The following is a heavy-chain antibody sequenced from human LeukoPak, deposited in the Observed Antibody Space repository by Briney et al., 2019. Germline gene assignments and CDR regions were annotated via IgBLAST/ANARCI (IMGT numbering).Heavy chain of an antibody. V-gene: IGHV3-7*01. J-gene: IGHJ4*02. CDR2: INQDGSVK. Sequence: GGFLRLSCAASGFTFSTYWMSWVRQAPGKGLEWVANINQDGSVKYYMDSVKGRFTISRDNAKNSLYLQMNSLRADDTGVYYCARDDMAHFDYWGQGTLVTVPS. CDR3: ARDDMAHFDY. CDR1: GFTFSTYW. D-gene: IGHD5-24*01.